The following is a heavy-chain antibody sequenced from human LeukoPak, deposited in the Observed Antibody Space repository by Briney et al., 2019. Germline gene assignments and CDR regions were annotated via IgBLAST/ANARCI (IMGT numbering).Heavy chain of an antibody. D-gene: IGHD3-9*01. J-gene: IGHJ4*02. V-gene: IGHV2-5*02. CDR2: IYWDDDK. CDR3: AHVPKGEYFDWLWLQTPPSYYFDY. Sequence: SGPTLVNPTQTLTLTCTFSGFSLSTSGVGVGWIRQPPGKALEWLALIYWDDDKRYSPSLKSRLTITKDTSKNQVVLTMTNMDPVDTATYYCAHVPKGEYFDWLWLQTPPSYYFDYWGQGTLVTVSS. CDR1: GFSLSTSGVG.